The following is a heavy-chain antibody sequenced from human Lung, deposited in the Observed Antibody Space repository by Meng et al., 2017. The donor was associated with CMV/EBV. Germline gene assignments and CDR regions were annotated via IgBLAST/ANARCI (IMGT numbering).Heavy chain of an antibody. CDR3: ACNSGDC. D-gene: IGHD3-10*01. J-gene: IGHJ4*02. CDR2: IKADGSEK. Sequence: GGSXRLSCAASGFTFSSYWMTWVRQAPGKGLEWVANIKADGSEKYYVDSVKGRFTVSRDNAKNSLYLQMNSLRAEDTAVYYCACNSGDCWGQGTLVTVSS. V-gene: IGHV3-7*01. CDR1: GFTFSSYW.